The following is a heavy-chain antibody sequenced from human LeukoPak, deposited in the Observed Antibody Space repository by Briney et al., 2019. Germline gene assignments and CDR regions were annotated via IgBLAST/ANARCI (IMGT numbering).Heavy chain of an antibody. CDR3: ASSSTAVTQTFTGGAFDI. V-gene: IGHV4-30-2*01. J-gene: IGHJ3*02. CDR2: IYHSGST. CDR1: GGSTSSGGYS. D-gene: IGHD4-17*01. Sequence: PSETLSLTCAVSGGSTSSGGYSWSWIRQPPGQGLEWIGYIYHSGSTYYNPSLKSRVTISVDRSKNQFSLKLSSVTAADTAVYYCASSSTAVTQTFTGGAFDIWGQGTMVTVSS.